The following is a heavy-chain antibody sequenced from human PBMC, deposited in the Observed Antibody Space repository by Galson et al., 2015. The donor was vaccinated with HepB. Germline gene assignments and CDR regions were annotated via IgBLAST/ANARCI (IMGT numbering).Heavy chain of an antibody. D-gene: IGHD3-10*01. CDR2: VSPYSGDT. J-gene: IGHJ4*02. Sequence: SVKVSCKAPGYTFVDYYIHWARQAPGQGLEWMGRVSPYSGDTSYAQKFQGRVTTTRDTSITTVYMALSSLRPDDTAMYYCARDVMVRGVIHYFDYWGQG. CDR3: ARDVMVRGVIHYFDY. CDR1: GYTFVDYY. V-gene: IGHV1-2*06.